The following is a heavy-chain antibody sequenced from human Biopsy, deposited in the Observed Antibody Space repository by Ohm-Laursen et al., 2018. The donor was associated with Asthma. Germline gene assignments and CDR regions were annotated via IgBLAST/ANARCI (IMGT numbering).Heavy chain of an antibody. Sequence: SLRLSCTASGFKFDEYTMHWVRQAPGKGLEWVSGISWNSATIGYADSVEGRFTISRDNAKNSVFLHMDGLRPEDTAFYYCAKVRSDWVITESFDYWGQGVLVTVSS. CDR3: AKVRSDWVITESFDY. CDR2: ISWNSATI. CDR1: GFKFDEYT. D-gene: IGHD3-22*01. V-gene: IGHV3-9*01. J-gene: IGHJ4*02.